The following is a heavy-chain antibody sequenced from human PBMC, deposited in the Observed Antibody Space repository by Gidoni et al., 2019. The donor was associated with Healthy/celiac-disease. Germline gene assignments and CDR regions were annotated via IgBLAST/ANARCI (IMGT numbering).Heavy chain of an antibody. J-gene: IGHJ6*02. Sequence: QLQLVESGGGVVQPGWSLSISCAASGFTLSSYAMPWVRRAPGRGLEWVAVISYDGSNKYYADSVKGRFTISRDNSKNTLYLQMNRLRAEDTAVYYCARQFVGAITYGMDVWGQGTTVTVSS. CDR1: GFTLSSYA. CDR3: ARQFVGAITYGMDV. V-gene: IGHV3-30-3*01. D-gene: IGHD1-26*01. CDR2: ISYDGSNK.